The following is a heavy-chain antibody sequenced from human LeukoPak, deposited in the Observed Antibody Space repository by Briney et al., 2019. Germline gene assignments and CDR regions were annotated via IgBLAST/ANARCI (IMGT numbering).Heavy chain of an antibody. V-gene: IGHV1-2*02. Sequence: ASVKVSCKASVYTFTGYYMYGVRQTPGQGVERVGWINPNSGGTNYAQKFQGRVTMTRDTSTSTAYIEMSRLRSDDTAVYYCARDGDRYSSGWLHDYWGQGTLVTVSS. CDR1: VYTFTGYY. D-gene: IGHD6-19*01. J-gene: IGHJ4*02. CDR3: ARDGDRYSSGWLHDY. CDR2: INPNSGGT.